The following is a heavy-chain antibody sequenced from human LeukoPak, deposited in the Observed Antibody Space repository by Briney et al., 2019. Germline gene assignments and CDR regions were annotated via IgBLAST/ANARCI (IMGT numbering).Heavy chain of an antibody. CDR3: AKIGARLDSSSWLHIYYYYYMDV. V-gene: IGHV3-23*01. CDR2: ISGSGGST. Sequence: GGSLRLSCAASGFTFSSYAMSWVRQAPGKGLEWVSAISGSGGSTYYADSVKGRFTISRDNSKNTLYLQMNSLRAEDTAVYYCAKIGARLDSSSWLHIYYYYYMDVWGKGTTVTVSS. D-gene: IGHD6-13*01. J-gene: IGHJ6*03. CDR1: GFTFSSYA.